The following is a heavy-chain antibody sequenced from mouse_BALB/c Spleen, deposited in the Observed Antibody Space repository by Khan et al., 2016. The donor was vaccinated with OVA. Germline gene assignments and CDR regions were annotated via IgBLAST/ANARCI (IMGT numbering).Heavy chain of an antibody. CDR1: GYTFTSYW. CDR3: ASEEPLDYFDY. V-gene: IGHV1-76*01. CDR2: INPRTDNT. J-gene: IGHJ2*01. D-gene: IGHD6-1*01. Sequence: QVQLKQSGAELMRPGASVKLSCKTSGYTFTSYWIHWVKQRSGQGLEWIASINPRTDNTNYYETFKDKATLTADKSSTTAYMQLSSLKSEDSAVYFCASEEPLDYFDYWGQGTTLTVSS.